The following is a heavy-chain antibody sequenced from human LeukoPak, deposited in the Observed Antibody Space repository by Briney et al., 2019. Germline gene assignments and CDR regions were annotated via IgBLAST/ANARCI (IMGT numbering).Heavy chain of an antibody. J-gene: IGHJ5*02. CDR2: INPNSGGT. V-gene: IGHV1-2*02. D-gene: IGHD3-22*01. CDR3: AREGIVTSNWFDP. CDR1: GYIFTCYG. Sequence: GASVKVSCKASGYIFTCYGISWVRQAPGQGLEWMGWINPNSGGTNYAQKFQGRVTMTRDTSISTAYMELSRLRSDDTAVYYCAREGIVTSNWFDPWGQGTLVTVSS.